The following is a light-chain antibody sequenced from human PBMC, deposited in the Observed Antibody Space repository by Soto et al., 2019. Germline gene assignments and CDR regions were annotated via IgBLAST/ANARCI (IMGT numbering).Light chain of an antibody. Sequence: EIVLTQSPDTLSLSPGERATLFCRASQTVSSSYLAWYQRKPGQAPRLLIYGASRRATGIPDRFSGSGSGTDFTLTISRLEPEDFAVYYCQQYGNSPRTFGQGTKVEIK. CDR1: QTVSSSY. V-gene: IGKV3-20*01. CDR2: GAS. J-gene: IGKJ1*01. CDR3: QQYGNSPRT.